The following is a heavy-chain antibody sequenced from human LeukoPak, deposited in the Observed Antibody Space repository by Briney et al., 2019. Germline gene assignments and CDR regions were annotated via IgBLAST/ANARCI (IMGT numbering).Heavy chain of an antibody. CDR2: INHSGST. D-gene: IGHD3-3*01. CDR3: ARLLGHDFWSQYYYYGMDV. V-gene: IGHV4-34*01. J-gene: IGHJ6*02. Sequence: GSLRLSCAASGFTFSSYAMTWVRQAPGKGLEWIGEINHSGSTNCNPSLKSRVTISVDTSKNQFSLKLSSVTAADTAVYYCARLLGHDFWSQYYYYGMDVWGQGTTVTVSS. CDR1: GFTFSSYA.